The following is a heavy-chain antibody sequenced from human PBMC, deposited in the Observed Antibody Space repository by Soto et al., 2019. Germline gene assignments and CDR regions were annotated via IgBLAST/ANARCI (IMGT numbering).Heavy chain of an antibody. V-gene: IGHV3-23*01. Sequence: GGSLRLSCVGSGFTFDSHAMNWVRQAPGKGLECVAGITGSAGSTYYADSVKGRFTISKDNSKNTLYLQMDSLRVEDTAVYYCAKGGAVYGLLTHDYWGQGTLVTVSS. D-gene: IGHD3-9*01. CDR3: AKGGAVYGLLTHDY. CDR1: GFTFDSHA. J-gene: IGHJ4*02. CDR2: ITGSAGST.